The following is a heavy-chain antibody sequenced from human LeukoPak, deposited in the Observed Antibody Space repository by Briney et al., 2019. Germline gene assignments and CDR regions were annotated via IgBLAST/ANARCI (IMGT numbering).Heavy chain of an antibody. J-gene: IGHJ3*02. Sequence: GGSLRLSCAASRFTFSSYRMNWVRQAPGKGLEWVSSISSSSSYIYYADSVKGRFTISRDNAKNSLYLQMNSLRAEDTAVYYCARGSGYYPSDAFDIWGQGTMVTVSS. CDR2: ISSSSSYI. V-gene: IGHV3-21*01. D-gene: IGHD3-22*01. CDR1: RFTFSSYR. CDR3: ARGSGYYPSDAFDI.